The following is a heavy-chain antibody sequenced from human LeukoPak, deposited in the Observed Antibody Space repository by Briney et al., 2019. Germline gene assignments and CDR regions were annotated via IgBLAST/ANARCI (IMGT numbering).Heavy chain of an antibody. V-gene: IGHV3-48*03. CDR1: GFSFSSYE. D-gene: IGHD3-22*01. Sequence: PGGSLRLSCAASGFSFSSYEMNWVRQSPGEGLEWVSYISSRGSAIHYVDSVKGRFTISRDNAKNSVYLQMNSLRAEDTAFYYCAAYYYDYSPKAVWGQGTLVTVSS. CDR3: AAYYYDYSPKAV. J-gene: IGHJ3*01. CDR2: ISSRGSAI.